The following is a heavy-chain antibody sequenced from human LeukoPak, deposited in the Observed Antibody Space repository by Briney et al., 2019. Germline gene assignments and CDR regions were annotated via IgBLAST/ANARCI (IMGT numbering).Heavy chain of an antibody. CDR2: ISSSGSTI. CDR1: GFTFSDYY. Sequence: GGSLRPSCAPSGFTFSDYYMSWIRQAPGRGRGFISYISSSGSTIYYADSVKGRFIIPRDNPKNSLDLEKKNLRAEDTAGYYRGRDPIVSTGGRWGQGGLVTVS. D-gene: IGHD5/OR15-5a*01. CDR3: GRDPIVSTGGR. J-gene: IGHJ4*02. V-gene: IGHV3-11*01.